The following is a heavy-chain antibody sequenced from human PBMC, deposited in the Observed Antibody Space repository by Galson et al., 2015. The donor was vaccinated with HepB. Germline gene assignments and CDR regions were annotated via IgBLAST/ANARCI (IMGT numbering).Heavy chain of an antibody. CDR2: INTYTRNP. CDR3: TRDMAAAGKNFDY. CDR1: GYTFTNYA. J-gene: IGHJ4*02. V-gene: IGHV7-4-1*02. D-gene: IGHD6-13*01. Sequence: SVKVSCKASGYTFTNYAMNWVRQAPGQGLEWMGWINTYTRNPTYAQGFTGRFVFSLDTSVSTAYLQISSLKAEDTAVYYCTRDMAAAGKNFDYWGQGTLVTVSS.